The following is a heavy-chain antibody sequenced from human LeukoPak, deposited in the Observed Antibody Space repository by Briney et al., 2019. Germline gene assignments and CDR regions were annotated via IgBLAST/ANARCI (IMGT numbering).Heavy chain of an antibody. CDR3: ARGMDGDYGDYDYYYYYYGMDV. Sequence: GRALRLSCAASGFTFSSYAMHWVRPAPGKGLEWGAVISYDGSNKYYADSVKGRFTISRDNSKNTLYLQMNSLRAEDTAVYYCARGMDGDYGDYDYYYYYYGMDVWGQGTTVTVSS. J-gene: IGHJ6*02. D-gene: IGHD4-17*01. CDR2: ISYDGSNK. V-gene: IGHV3-30-3*01. CDR1: GFTFSSYA.